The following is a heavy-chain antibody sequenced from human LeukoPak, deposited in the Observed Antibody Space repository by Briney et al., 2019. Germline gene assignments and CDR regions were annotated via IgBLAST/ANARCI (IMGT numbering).Heavy chain of an antibody. CDR3: ARGGPNSSGWRIDY. D-gene: IGHD6-19*01. Sequence: NPSQTLSLTCTVSGGSISGYYWSWIRQPPGKGLEWIAFIYYTGNTNYNPSLKSRVSISVDTSKNQFSLNLNSMTPADTAVYYCARGGPNSSGWRIDYWGQGTLVTVSS. V-gene: IGHV4-59*01. CDR1: GGSISGYY. CDR2: IYYTGNT. J-gene: IGHJ4*02.